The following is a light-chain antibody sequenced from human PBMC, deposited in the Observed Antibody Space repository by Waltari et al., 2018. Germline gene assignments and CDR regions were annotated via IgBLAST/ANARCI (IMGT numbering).Light chain of an antibody. CDR1: HSVDWY. CDR2: DTS. Sequence: EIVLTPSPATLPLSPGESATLSCRASHSVDWYLAWYQQRPGQPPRLLLYDTSNRAPGILARFSGSGSDTDFTLTISSLEPEDFAVYYCQQRRSWPLTFGGGTKVEIE. CDR3: QQRRSWPLT. J-gene: IGKJ4*01. V-gene: IGKV3-11*01.